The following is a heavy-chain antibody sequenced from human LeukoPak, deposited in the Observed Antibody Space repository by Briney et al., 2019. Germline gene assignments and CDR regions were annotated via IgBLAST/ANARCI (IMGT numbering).Heavy chain of an antibody. D-gene: IGHD3-16*01. J-gene: IGHJ6*03. CDR3: ARDNGGNYYYYYYMDV. V-gene: IGHV3-23*01. Sequence: GGTLRLSCEAAGFSLNTYGITWVRQAPGKGLEWVSGFSGGSGTTHYRDSVKGRFTISRDNSKNTVFLQMNSLRAEDTAVYYCARDNGGNYYYYYYMDVWGKGTTVTISS. CDR1: GFSLNTYG. CDR2: FSGGSGTT.